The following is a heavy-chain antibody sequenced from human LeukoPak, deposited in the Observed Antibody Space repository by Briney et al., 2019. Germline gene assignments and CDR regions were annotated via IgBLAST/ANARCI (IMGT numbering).Heavy chain of an antibody. V-gene: IGHV1-69*05. CDR1: SGNFSSYA. D-gene: IGHD3-22*01. CDR3: ARAPITYYYDSSGYYTGYLDY. J-gene: IGHJ4*02. Sequence: SVKVFCKASSGNFSSYAISWVRQAPGQGLEGMGGIIPIFGTANYAQKFQGRVTITTAESTSTAYMELRSRRSEDTALYYCARAPITYYYDSSGYYTGYLDYWGQGTLVTVSS. CDR2: IIPIFGTA.